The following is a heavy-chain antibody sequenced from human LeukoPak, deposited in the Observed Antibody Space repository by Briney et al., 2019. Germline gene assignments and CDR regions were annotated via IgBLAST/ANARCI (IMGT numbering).Heavy chain of an antibody. V-gene: IGHV3-23*01. Sequence: GGSLRLSCAASGFTFSSYAMSWVRQAPGKGLEWVSAISGSGGSTYYADSVKGRCTISRDNSKNTLYLQMNSLRAEDTAVYYCARASEFSYAFDIWGQGTMVTVSS. J-gene: IGHJ3*02. CDR1: GFTFSSYA. CDR2: ISGSGGST. CDR3: ARASEFSYAFDI. D-gene: IGHD3-10*01.